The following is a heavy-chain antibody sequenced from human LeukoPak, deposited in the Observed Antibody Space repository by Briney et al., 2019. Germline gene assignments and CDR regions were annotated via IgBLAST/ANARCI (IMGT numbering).Heavy chain of an antibody. J-gene: IGHJ6*03. Sequence: GGSLRLSCATSGFTFSTYNMNWVRQAPGKGLEGVSSISSDSNYIYYSNSVKGRFTISRDNAKSSLYLQMNSLRAEDTAVYYCARGNYDFWTPYMDVWGKGTTVTVSS. CDR2: ISSDSNYI. D-gene: IGHD3-3*01. V-gene: IGHV3-21*01. CDR1: GFTFSTYN. CDR3: ARGNYDFWTPYMDV.